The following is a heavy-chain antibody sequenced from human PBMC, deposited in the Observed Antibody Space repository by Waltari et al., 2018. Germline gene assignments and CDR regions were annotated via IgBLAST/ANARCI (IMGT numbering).Heavy chain of an antibody. Sequence: EVQLVESGGGLVTPGGSLRLSCAASGFTFSSYSMNWVRQAPGKGLEWVSSISSSSSYIYYADSVKGRFTISRDNAKNSLYLQMNSLRAEDTAVYYCARGGWLRSPLDYWGQGTLVTVSS. J-gene: IGHJ4*02. D-gene: IGHD5-12*01. CDR1: GFTFSSYS. V-gene: IGHV3-21*01. CDR3: ARGGWLRSPLDY. CDR2: ISSSSSYI.